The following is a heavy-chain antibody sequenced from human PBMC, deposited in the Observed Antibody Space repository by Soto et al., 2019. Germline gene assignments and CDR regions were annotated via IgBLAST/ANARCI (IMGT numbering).Heavy chain of an antibody. J-gene: IGHJ3*02. CDR2: IWYDESNE. CDR1: GFTFSGYA. D-gene: IGHD6-13*01. CDR3: ARDGGRSSSWYDAFDI. Sequence: GGSLRLSCAASGFTFSGYAMFWVRQPPGKGLEWVAVIWYDESNEYYGDSVKGRFTISRDNSKNTVYLQMNNLRAEDTAVYFCARDGGRSSSWYDAFDIWGQRTMVTVSS. V-gene: IGHV3-33*01.